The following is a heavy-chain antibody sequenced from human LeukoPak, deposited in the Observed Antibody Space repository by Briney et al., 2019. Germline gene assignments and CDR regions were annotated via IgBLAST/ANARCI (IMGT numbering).Heavy chain of an antibody. CDR2: IKQDGSEK. Sequence: GGSLRLSCAASGFTFSSYWMSWVRQARGKGLEWVANIKQDGSEKYYVDSVKGRFTISRDNAKNSLYLQMNSLRAEDTALYYCAKDGALRYFDWSAYYFDYWGQGTLVTVSS. D-gene: IGHD3-9*01. J-gene: IGHJ4*02. CDR1: GFTFSSYW. V-gene: IGHV3-7*01. CDR3: AKDGALRYFDWSAYYFDY.